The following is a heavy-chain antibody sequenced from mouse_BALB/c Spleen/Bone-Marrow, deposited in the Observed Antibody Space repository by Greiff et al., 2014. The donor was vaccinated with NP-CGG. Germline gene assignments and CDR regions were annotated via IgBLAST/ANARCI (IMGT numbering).Heavy chain of an antibody. CDR3: ARGVVYYYAMDY. Sequence: VQLQQSGAELVKPGASVKLSCKASGYTFTNYWMHWVKQRPGQGLEWIGEIDPSGSYSNYNQNFKGKATLTVDKSSSTAYMQLTSLTSEDSAVYYCARGVVYYYAMDYWGQGTSVTVSS. CDR2: IDPSGSYS. J-gene: IGHJ4*01. V-gene: IGHV1-69*02. CDR1: GYTFTNYW.